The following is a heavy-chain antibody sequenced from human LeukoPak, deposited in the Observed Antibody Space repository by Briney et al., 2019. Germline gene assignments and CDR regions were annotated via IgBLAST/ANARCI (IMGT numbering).Heavy chain of an antibody. V-gene: IGHV3-15*01. CDR1: GFTISNAW. CDR2: IKSKTDGWTT. CDR3: TTRDY. Sequence: GGSLRLSCTASGFTISNAWMNWVRQAPGKGLEWVGRIKSKTDGWTTDFAAPVKGRFTISRDDSKNTLYLQMNSLKTEDTAVYYCTTRDYWGQGTLVTVSS. J-gene: IGHJ4*02.